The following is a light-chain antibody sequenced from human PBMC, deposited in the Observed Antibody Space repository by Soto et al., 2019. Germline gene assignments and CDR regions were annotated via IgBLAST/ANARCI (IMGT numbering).Light chain of an antibody. CDR2: SNN. CDR3: VAWDDSLNGYVV. J-gene: IGLJ2*01. CDR1: SSNIGSNT. Sequence: QAVVTQPPSASGTPGQRVTISCSGSSSNIGSNTVNWYQQLPGTAPKLVIYSNNHRPSGGPDRFCGSKSGTSASLAISGLQSEDEADYYCVAWDDSLNGYVVFGGGTKLTVL. V-gene: IGLV1-44*01.